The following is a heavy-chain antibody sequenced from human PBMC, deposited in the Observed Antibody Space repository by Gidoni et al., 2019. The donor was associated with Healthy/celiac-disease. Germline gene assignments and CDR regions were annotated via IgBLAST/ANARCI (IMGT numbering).Heavy chain of an antibody. Sequence: EVQLVESGGGLVQPGGSLRLSCAASGFTFSSYWSSWVRQAPGKGLEWVANIKQDGSEKYYVDSVKGRFTISRDNAKNSLYLQMNSLRAEDTAVYYCARTKPDFWSGYYSPDAFDIWGQGTMVTVSS. V-gene: IGHV3-7*01. J-gene: IGHJ3*02. D-gene: IGHD3-3*01. CDR1: GFTFSSYW. CDR3: ARTKPDFWSGYYSPDAFDI. CDR2: IKQDGSEK.